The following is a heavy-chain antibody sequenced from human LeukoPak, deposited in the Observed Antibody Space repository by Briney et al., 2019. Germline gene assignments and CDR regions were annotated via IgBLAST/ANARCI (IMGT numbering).Heavy chain of an antibody. V-gene: IGHV5-51*01. CDR2: IYPGDYDT. CDR1: GYSFTSYW. D-gene: IGHD3-22*01. Sequence: GESLKISCKGSGYSFTSYWIGWVRQMPGKGLEWMGIIYPGDYDTRYSPSFQGQVTISADKSISTAYLQWSSLKASDTAMYYCARRAYYYDSSGYYLYYYMDVWGKGTTVTVSS. CDR3: ARRAYYYDSSGYYLYYYMDV. J-gene: IGHJ6*03.